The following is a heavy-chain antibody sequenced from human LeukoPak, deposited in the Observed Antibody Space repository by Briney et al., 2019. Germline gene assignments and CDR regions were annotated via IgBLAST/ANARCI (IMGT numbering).Heavy chain of an antibody. CDR1: GFTVSSNY. Sequence: GGSLRLSCAASGFTVSSNYMSWVRQAPGKGLEWVSVIYSGGSTYYADSVKGRFTISRDNAKNTLYLQMNSLRAEDTAVYYCARDYDYVWGSYRPPLGYWGQGTLVTVSS. J-gene: IGHJ4*02. D-gene: IGHD3-16*02. CDR3: ARDYDYVWGSYRPPLGY. V-gene: IGHV3-66*01. CDR2: IYSGGST.